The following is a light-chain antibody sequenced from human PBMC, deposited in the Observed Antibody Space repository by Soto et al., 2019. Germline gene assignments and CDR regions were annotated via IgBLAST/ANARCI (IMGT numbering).Light chain of an antibody. V-gene: IGKV3-20*01. CDR1: QNVSTRY. CDR2: GTS. J-gene: IGKJ5*01. CDR3: QQYGSTPPIT. Sequence: EIVLTQSPGTLSLSPGERATLSCRASQNVSTRYLAWYQQKPGQAPRLLISGTSRRATGIPDRFSGSGSGTDFTLTISGLEPEDFAVYYCQQYGSTPPITFGQGTRLEI.